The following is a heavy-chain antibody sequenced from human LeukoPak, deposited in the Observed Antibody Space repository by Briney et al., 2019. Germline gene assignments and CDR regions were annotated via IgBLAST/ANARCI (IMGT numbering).Heavy chain of an antibody. V-gene: IGHV4-34*01. CDR2: INHSGST. D-gene: IGHD6-19*01. J-gene: IGHJ4*02. CDR1: GGSFSGYY. CDR3: ARVLSGWYASPLFDY. Sequence: SETLSLTCAVYGGSFSGYYWSWLRQPPGKGLEWIGEINHSGSTNYNPSLTSRVTISVDTSKNQFYLKLSSVTTADTAVYYCARVLSGWYASPLFDYWGQGTLVTVSS.